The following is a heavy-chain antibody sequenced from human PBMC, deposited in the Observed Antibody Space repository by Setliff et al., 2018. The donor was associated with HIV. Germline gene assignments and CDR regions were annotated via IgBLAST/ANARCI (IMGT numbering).Heavy chain of an antibody. D-gene: IGHD3-10*01. Sequence: GESLTISCAVSGFTFSSYAMSWVRQAPGKGLEWVSAISGSAGSTYYADSVKGRFTISGDNSKNTLYLQMNSLRAEDTAVYYCAKPYRGSVVRDQGYMDVWGKGTTVTVSS. V-gene: IGHV3-23*01. CDR1: GFTFSSYA. CDR3: AKPYRGSVVRDQGYMDV. CDR2: ISGSAGST. J-gene: IGHJ6*03.